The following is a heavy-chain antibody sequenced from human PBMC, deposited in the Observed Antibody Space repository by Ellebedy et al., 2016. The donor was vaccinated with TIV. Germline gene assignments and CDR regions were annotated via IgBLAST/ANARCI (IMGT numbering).Heavy chain of an antibody. CDR3: AKDHGYKMDDYFDY. V-gene: IGHV3-30*18. J-gene: IGHJ4*02. CDR2: ISLDGSNE. D-gene: IGHD5-18*01. CDR1: GFTFSNYG. Sequence: GESLKISCAASGFTFSNYGMHWVRQAPGKGLEWVAAISLDGSNEYYADSVKGRFTISRDNSKNTLYLQINSLRPEDTAVYYFAKDHGYKMDDYFDYWGQGTLVTVSS.